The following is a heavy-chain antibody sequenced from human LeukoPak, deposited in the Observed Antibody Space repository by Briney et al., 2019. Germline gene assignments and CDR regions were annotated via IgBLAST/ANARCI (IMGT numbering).Heavy chain of an antibody. CDR3: ARGFGDYDSSGYYSLGYFDY. CDR2: IYYSGST. CDR1: GGSISSYY. V-gene: IGHV4-59*01. Sequence: PSETLSLTCTVSGGSISSYYWSWIRQPPGKGLEWIGYIYYSGSTNYNPSLKSRVTISVDTSKNQFSPKLSSVTAADTAVYYCARGFGDYDSSGYYSLGYFDYWGQGTLVTVSS. D-gene: IGHD3-22*01. J-gene: IGHJ4*02.